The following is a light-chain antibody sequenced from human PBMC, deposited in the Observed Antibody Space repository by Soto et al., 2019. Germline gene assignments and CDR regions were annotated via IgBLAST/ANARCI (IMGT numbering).Light chain of an antibody. CDR3: LSYTSTSTPWV. CDR2: DVT. Sequence: QSVLTQPASVSGSPGQSITISCTGASSDVGGYNYVSWYQHHPGKVPKLMIYDVTKRPSGVSNRFSGSKSGNTASLIISGLQAEDEADYYCLSYTSTSTPWVFGGGTKVTVL. V-gene: IGLV2-14*03. J-gene: IGLJ3*02. CDR1: SSDVGGYNY.